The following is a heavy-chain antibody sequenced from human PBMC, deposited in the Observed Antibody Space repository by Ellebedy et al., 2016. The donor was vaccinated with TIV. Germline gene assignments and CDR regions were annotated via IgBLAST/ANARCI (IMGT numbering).Heavy chain of an antibody. V-gene: IGHV4-39*01. CDR1: GGPLSSSSYY. CDR2: IFSMDGRT. J-gene: IGHJ4*02. CDR3: ARLGLSSAAFGS. Sequence: SETLSLXXTVSGGPLSSSSYYWGWIRQAPGKRLEWIANIFSMDGRTFYNPSLKSRVTISVDTSKNQFSLRLTSVTAADTAVYYCARLGLSSAAFGSWGQGTLVAVSS. D-gene: IGHD6-13*01.